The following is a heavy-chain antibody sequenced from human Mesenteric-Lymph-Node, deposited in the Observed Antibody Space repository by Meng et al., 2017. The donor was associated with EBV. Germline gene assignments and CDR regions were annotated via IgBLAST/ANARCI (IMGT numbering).Heavy chain of an antibody. CDR2: IFHSGSS. Sequence: QLPRQGSGPGLGKPAETLSLTCTVSGGSISSSSYYWGWIRQPPGKGLEWIGSIFHSGSSYYNPSLKSRVTISVDTSKNQFSLKLSSVTAADTAVYYCARRGIAAAVGRFDPWGQGTLVTVSS. D-gene: IGHD6-13*01. CDR3: ARRGIAAAVGRFDP. J-gene: IGHJ5*02. CDR1: GGSISSSSYY. V-gene: IGHV4-39*01.